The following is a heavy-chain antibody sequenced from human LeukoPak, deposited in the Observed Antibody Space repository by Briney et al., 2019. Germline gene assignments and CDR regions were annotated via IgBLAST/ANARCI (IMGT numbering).Heavy chain of an antibody. CDR3: VVYYDSSGYYSPFDY. CDR1: GFTFSSYS. CDR2: ISSSSSYI. J-gene: IGHJ4*02. Sequence: PGGSLRLSCAASGFTFSSYSMNWVRQAPGKGLEWVSSISSSSSYIYYADSVKGRFTISRDNAKNSLYLQMNSLGAEDTAVYYCVVYYDSSGYYSPFDYWGQGTLVTVSS. V-gene: IGHV3-21*01. D-gene: IGHD3-22*01.